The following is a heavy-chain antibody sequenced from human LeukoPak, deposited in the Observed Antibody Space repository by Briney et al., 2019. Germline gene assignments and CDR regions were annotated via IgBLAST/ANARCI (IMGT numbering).Heavy chain of an antibody. CDR1: GVSMSGSF. J-gene: IGHJ4*02. CDR2: VFFEGNT. CDR3: AKHVSITYAHFDY. Sequence: SETLSLTCTVSGVSMSGSFWSWIRQPPGKGLEWIGYVFFEGNTRYNPSLSSRLSISIDTSRSQFSLKLNSVTAADTAVYYCAKHVSITYAHFDYWGQGSPVTVSS. D-gene: IGHD2-2*01. V-gene: IGHV4-59*08.